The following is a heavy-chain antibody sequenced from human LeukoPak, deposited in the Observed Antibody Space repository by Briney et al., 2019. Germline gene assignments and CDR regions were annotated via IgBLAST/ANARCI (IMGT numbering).Heavy chain of an antibody. Sequence: PGRSLRLSCAASGFTFSSYAMHWVRQAPGKGLVWVAVISYDGGNKYYADSVKGRFTISRDNSKNTLYLQMNSLRAEDTAVYYCARVGCSSTSCPHDAFDIWGQGTMVTVSS. J-gene: IGHJ3*02. D-gene: IGHD2-2*01. CDR1: GFTFSSYA. CDR3: ARVGCSSTSCPHDAFDI. CDR2: ISYDGGNK. V-gene: IGHV3-30-3*01.